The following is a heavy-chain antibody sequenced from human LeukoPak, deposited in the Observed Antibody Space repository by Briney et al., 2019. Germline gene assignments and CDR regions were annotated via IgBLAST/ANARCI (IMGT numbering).Heavy chain of an antibody. CDR1: GYSISRGYY. Sequence: SGTLSPTCALSGYSISRGYYWGWVRQPPREGLGWIGSIYHSGSTYYNPSLKSRVTISVDTSKNQFSLKLSSVTAADTAVYYCARGGAATGNFDYWGQGTLVTVSS. CDR2: IYHSGST. J-gene: IGHJ4*02. V-gene: IGHV4-38-2*01. CDR3: ARGGAATGNFDY. D-gene: IGHD2-15*01.